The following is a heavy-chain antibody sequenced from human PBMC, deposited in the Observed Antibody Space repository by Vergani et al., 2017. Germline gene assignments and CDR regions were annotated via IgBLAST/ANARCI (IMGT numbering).Heavy chain of an antibody. V-gene: IGHV4-61*01. CDR3: AREAGYYDSSGYYGY. CDR1: GGSVSSGSYY. J-gene: IGHJ4*02. CDR2: IYYRGST. Sequence: QVQLQESGPGLVKPSETLSLTCTVSGGSVSSGSYYWSWIRQPPGKGLEWIGYIYYRGSTNYNPALKSRVTISVDTSKNQFSLKLSSVTAADTAVYYCAREAGYYDSSGYYGYWGQGTLVTVSS. D-gene: IGHD3-22*01.